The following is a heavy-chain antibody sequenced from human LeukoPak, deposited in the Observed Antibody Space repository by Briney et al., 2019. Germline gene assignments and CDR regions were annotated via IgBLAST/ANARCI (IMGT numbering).Heavy chain of an antibody. D-gene: IGHD3-22*01. CDR2: IYTSGNT. J-gene: IGHJ4*02. Sequence: SETLSLTCTVSGGSISYFYWSWIRQPAGKGLEWIGRIYTSGNTNYNPSLKSRVTISVDTSKNQFPLKLSSVTAADTAVYYCARGGNYYDSSGYKSYFDYWGQGTLVTVSS. CDR1: GGSISYFY. CDR3: ARGGNYYDSSGYKSYFDY. V-gene: IGHV4-4*07.